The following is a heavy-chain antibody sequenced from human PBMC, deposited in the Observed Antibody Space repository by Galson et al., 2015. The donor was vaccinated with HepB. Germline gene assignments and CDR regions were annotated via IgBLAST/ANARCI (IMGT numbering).Heavy chain of an antibody. CDR2: IYPGDSDT. D-gene: IGHD4-17*01. V-gene: IGHV5-51*03. J-gene: IGHJ3*02. CDR3: ASQGSGYGDYVDPSQNVGNAFDI. Sequence: QSGAEVKKPGESLKISCKGSGYSFTSYWIGWVRQMPGKGLEWMGIIYPGDSDTRYSPSFQGQVTISADKSISTAYLQWSSLKASDTAMYYCASQGSGYGDYVDPSQNVGNAFDIWGQGTMVTVSS. CDR1: GYSFTSYW.